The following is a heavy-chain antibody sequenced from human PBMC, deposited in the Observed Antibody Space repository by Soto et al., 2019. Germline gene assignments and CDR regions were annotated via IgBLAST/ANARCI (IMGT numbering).Heavy chain of an antibody. Sequence: GGSLRLSCAASGFTVSSNYMSWVRQAPGKGLEWVSVIYSGGSTYYADSVKGRFTISRDNSKNTLYPQMNSLRAEDTAVYYCARVIYGSGSYYFDYWGQGTLVTVSS. V-gene: IGHV3-53*01. CDR3: ARVIYGSGSYYFDY. CDR1: GFTVSSNY. CDR2: IYSGGST. D-gene: IGHD3-10*01. J-gene: IGHJ4*02.